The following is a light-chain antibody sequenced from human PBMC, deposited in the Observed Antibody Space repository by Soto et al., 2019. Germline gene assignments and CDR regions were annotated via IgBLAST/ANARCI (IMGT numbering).Light chain of an antibody. CDR2: GAS. CDR3: QHCHSWPRP. J-gene: IGKJ2*01. Sequence: EIVMTQSPATLSLSPGERAALSCRASQSITSELAWYQQKPGQPPRLLIYGASTRATGVPARFTGSESGSEFTLTRSGLQSEYFAVYYCQHCHSWPRPFGQWTLLE. V-gene: IGKV3-15*01. CDR1: QSITSE.